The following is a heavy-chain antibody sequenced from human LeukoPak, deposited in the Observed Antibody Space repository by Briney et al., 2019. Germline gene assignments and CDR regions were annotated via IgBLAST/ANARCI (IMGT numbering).Heavy chain of an antibody. Sequence: PSETLSLTCAVYGGSFSGYYWSWIRQPPGKGLEWIGEINHSGSTNYNPSLKSRVTISVDTSKNQFSLKLSSVTAADTAVYYCARSYGSGSYYPYYYYYYGMDVWGQGTTVTVSS. D-gene: IGHD3-10*01. CDR2: INHSGST. V-gene: IGHV4-34*01. J-gene: IGHJ6*02. CDR3: ARSYGSGSYYPYYYYYYGMDV. CDR1: GGSFSGYY.